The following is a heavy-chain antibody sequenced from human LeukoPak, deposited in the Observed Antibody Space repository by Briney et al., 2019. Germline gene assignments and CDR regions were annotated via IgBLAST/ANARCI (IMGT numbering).Heavy chain of an antibody. D-gene: IGHD4-17*01. J-gene: IGHJ4*02. CDR1: GFTFSSYA. V-gene: IGHV3-30*18. CDR3: AKVGDDYDFDY. Sequence: GGSLRLSCAASGFTFSSYAMHWVRQAPGKGLEWVALISYDGSNKYHADSVKGRFTVSRDNSKNTLYLQMNSLRAEDTAVYYCAKVGDDYDFDYWGQGTLVTVSS. CDR2: ISYDGSNK.